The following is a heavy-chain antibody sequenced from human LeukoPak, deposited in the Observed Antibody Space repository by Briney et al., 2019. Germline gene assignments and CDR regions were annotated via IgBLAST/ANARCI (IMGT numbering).Heavy chain of an antibody. CDR1: GFTFSSYS. CDR2: ISTSSSYI. V-gene: IGHV3-21*01. J-gene: IGHJ4*02. Sequence: GGSLRLSCAASGFTFSSYSMNWVRQAPGKGLEWVSSISTSSSYIYYADSVKGRFTISRDNAKNSLYLQMNSLRAEDTAVYYCARGLWFGELGYDYWGQGTLVTVSS. D-gene: IGHD3-10*01. CDR3: ARGLWFGELGYDY.